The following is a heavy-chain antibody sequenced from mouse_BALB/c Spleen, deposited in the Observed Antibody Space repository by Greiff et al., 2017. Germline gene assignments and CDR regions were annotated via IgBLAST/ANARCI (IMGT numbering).Heavy chain of an antibody. Sequence: VQLQQSGAELMKPGASVKISCKATGYTFSSYWIEWVKQRPGHGLEWIGEILPGSGSTNYNEKFKGKATFTADTSSNTAYMQLSSLTSEDSAVYYCARWEVRGAMDYWGQGTSVTVSS. V-gene: IGHV1-9*01. D-gene: IGHD2-14*01. CDR3: ARWEVRGAMDY. J-gene: IGHJ4*01. CDR2: ILPGSGST. CDR1: GYTFSSYW.